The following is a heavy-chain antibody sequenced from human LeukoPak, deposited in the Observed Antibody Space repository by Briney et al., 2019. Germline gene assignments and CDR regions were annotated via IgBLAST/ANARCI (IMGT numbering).Heavy chain of an antibody. CDR1: GGSFSGYY. V-gene: IGHV4-34*01. CDR2: INHSGST. Sequence: SETLSLTCAVYGGSFSGYYWSWIRQPPGKGLEWIGEINHSGSTNYNPSLKSRVTISVDTSKNQFSLKLSSVTAADTAVYYCARGRSYGDSIYDSSGPNFDYWGQGTLVTVSS. D-gene: IGHD3-22*01. CDR3: ARGRSYGDSIYDSSGPNFDY. J-gene: IGHJ4*02.